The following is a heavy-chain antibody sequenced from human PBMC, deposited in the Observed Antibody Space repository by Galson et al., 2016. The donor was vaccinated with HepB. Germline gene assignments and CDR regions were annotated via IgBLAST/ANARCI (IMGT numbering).Heavy chain of an antibody. V-gene: IGHV3-7*03. CDR3: ARSRRERDSYGFAY. D-gene: IGHD5-18*01. CDR2: INQDGSET. J-gene: IGHJ4*02. Sequence: SLRLSCAASGFTFSSYSMNWVRLAPGKGLQWVATINQDGSETYYVDSVKGRFSISRADANNSVYLEMSSLRAEDTAVYFCARSRRERDSYGFAYWGQGTQVAVSS. CDR1: GFTFSSYS.